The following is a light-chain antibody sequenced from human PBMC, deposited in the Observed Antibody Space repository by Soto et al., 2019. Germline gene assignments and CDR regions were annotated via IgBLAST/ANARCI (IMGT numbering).Light chain of an antibody. CDR3: QQFNNFSWT. V-gene: IGKV1-5*03. Sequence: DIQMTQSPSTLSASVGDRVTITCPASQSISIWLAWYQQKPGKAPKLLIYKASTLKSGVPSRFSGSGSGTEFTLTISSLQPDDFATYSCQQFNNFSWTFGQGTKVDIK. J-gene: IGKJ1*01. CDR2: KAS. CDR1: QSISIW.